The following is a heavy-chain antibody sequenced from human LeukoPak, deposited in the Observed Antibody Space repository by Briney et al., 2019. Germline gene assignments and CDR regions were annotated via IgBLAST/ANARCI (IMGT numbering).Heavy chain of an antibody. V-gene: IGHV3-30*03. CDR1: GFTFSSYG. J-gene: IGHJ3*02. D-gene: IGHD1-26*01. CDR3: ARSPLGATSSFDI. CDR2: ISYDGSNK. Sequence: GGSLRLSCAASGFTFSSYGMHWVRQAPGKGLEWVSVISYDGSNKYYADSVRGRFTISRDNSKNTLYLQMNSLRAEDTAVYYCARSPLGATSSFDIWGQGTMVAVCS.